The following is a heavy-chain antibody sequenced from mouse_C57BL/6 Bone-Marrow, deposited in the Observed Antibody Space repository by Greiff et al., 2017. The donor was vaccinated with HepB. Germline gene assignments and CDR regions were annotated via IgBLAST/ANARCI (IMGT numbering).Heavy chain of an antibody. J-gene: IGHJ1*03. CDR2: ISNLAYSI. D-gene: IGHD1-1*01. Sequence: EVKLMESGGGLVQPGGSLKLSCAASGFTFSDYGMAWVRQAPRKGPEWVAFISNLAYSIYYADTVTGRFTISRENAKNTLYLEMSSLRSEDTAMYYCARHRYYGSSYWYIDVWGTGTTVTVSS. CDR1: GFTFSDYG. CDR3: ARHRYYGSSYWYIDV. V-gene: IGHV5-15*01.